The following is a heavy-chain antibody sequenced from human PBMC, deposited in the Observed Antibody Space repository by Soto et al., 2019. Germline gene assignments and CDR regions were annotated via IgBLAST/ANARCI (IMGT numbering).Heavy chain of an antibody. CDR1: GFTFSSYS. CDR3: ARDGYGDYVKALFDY. Sequence: PGGSLRLSCAASGFTFSSYSMNRVRQAPGKGLEWVSYISSSSSTIYYADSVKGRFTITRDNAKNSLYLQMNSLRAEDTAVYYCARDGYGDYVKALFDYWGQGTLVTVSS. CDR2: ISSSSSTI. V-gene: IGHV3-48*01. D-gene: IGHD4-17*01. J-gene: IGHJ4*02.